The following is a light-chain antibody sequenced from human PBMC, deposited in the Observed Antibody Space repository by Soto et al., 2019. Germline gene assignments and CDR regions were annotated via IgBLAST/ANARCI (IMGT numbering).Light chain of an antibody. CDR1: QSLLHSNGKNY. CDR3: MQGLHLPIT. Sequence: DCVMTQSPLSLAVTPGEPAAISCRSNQSLLHSNGKNYLDWFLQKPGQSPQVLINLGSNRASGVPDRFSGSGSGTDFTLKISRVEAGDFGVYYCMQGLHLPITFGQGTRLEIK. J-gene: IGKJ5*01. V-gene: IGKV2-28*01. CDR2: LGS.